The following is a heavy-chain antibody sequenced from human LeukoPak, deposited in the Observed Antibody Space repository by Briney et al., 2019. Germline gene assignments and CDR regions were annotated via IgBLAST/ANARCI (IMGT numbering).Heavy chain of an antibody. Sequence: PSETLSLTCTVSGGSISSSSYYWGWIRQRPGTGLEWIGNIYYSGSTYYNPSLKSRVTISVDTPKNQFSLKLNSVTAADTAVYYCARTAWTTYGSSGYYLDAFDIWGQGTMVTVSS. V-gene: IGHV4-39*07. J-gene: IGHJ3*02. CDR2: IYYSGST. CDR1: GGSISSSSYY. D-gene: IGHD3-22*01. CDR3: ARTAWTTYGSSGYYLDAFDI.